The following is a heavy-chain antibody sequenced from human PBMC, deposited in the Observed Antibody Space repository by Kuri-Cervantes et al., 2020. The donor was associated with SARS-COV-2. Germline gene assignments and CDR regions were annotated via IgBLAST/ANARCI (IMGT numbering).Heavy chain of an antibody. Sequence: SETLSLTCAVYGGSFSGYYWSWIRQPPGKGLEWIGEINHSGSTNYNPSLKSRVTISVDTSKNQFSLKLGSVTAADTAVYHCARDPLGITFGGVIVDAFDIWGQGTMVTVSS. V-gene: IGHV4-34*01. CDR1: GGSFSGYY. J-gene: IGHJ3*02. CDR2: INHSGST. CDR3: ARDPLGITFGGVIVDAFDI. D-gene: IGHD3-16*02.